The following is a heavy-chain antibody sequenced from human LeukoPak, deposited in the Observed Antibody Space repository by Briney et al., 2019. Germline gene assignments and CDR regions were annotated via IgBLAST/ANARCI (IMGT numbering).Heavy chain of an antibody. CDR1: GYTFTSYA. D-gene: IGHD5-24*01. CDR3: AREAEMATITLDY. CDR2: INTNTGNP. V-gene: IGHV7-4-1*02. Sequence: ASVKVSCKASGYTFTSYAMNWVRQAPGQGLEWMGWINTNTGNPTYAQGFTGRFVFSLDTSVSTAYLQISSLKAEDTTVCYCAREAEMATITLDYWGQGTLVTVSS. J-gene: IGHJ4*02.